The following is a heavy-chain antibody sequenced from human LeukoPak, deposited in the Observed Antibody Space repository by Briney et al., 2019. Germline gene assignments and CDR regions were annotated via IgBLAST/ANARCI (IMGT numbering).Heavy chain of an antibody. V-gene: IGHV3-21*01. CDR1: GFTFNSYS. CDR3: AKEGYSRGYYSYYYMDV. CDR2: ISSSSRFI. J-gene: IGHJ6*03. Sequence: GGSLRLSCAASGFTFNSYSMNWFRQAPGKGLEWVSSISSSSRFIYYADSVKGRFTISRDNSKNTLYVQMNSLRAEDTAVYYCAKEGYSRGYYSYYYMDVWGKGTTVTVSS. D-gene: IGHD6-13*01.